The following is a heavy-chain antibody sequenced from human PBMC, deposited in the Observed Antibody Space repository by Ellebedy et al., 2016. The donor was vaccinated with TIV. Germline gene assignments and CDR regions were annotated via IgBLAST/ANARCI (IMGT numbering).Heavy chain of an antibody. CDR3: ARDQSTKVVTPGP. J-gene: IGHJ5*02. D-gene: IGHD4-23*01. CDR2: NSAYNGNT. CDR1: GYTFTSYG. Sequence: AASVKVSCKASGYTFTSYGISWVRQAPGQGLEWMGWNSAYNGNTNYAQKHQGRVTMTTDTSTSTAYMELRSLRSDDTAVYYCARDQSTKVVTPGPWGQGTLVTVSS. V-gene: IGHV1-18*01.